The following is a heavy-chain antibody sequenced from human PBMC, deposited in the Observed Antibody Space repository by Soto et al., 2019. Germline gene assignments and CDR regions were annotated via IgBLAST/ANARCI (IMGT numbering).Heavy chain of an antibody. J-gene: IGHJ6*03. CDR1: GFTFSSYG. CDR2: ISYDGSNK. D-gene: IGHD3-16*01. CDR3: AKDGPMLKDLFYYMDV. V-gene: IGHV3-30*18. Sequence: PGGSLRLSCAASGFTFSSYGMHWVRQAPGKGLEWVAVISYDGSNKYYADSVKGRFTTSRDNSKNTLYLQMNSLRAEDTAVYYCAKDGPMLKDLFYYMDVWGKGTTVTVSS.